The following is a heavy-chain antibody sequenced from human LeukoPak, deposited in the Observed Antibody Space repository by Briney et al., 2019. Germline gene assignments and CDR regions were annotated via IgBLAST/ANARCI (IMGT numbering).Heavy chain of an antibody. J-gene: IGHJ4*02. CDR1: GFTFSSYS. Sequence: PGGSLRLSCAASGFTFSSYSMNWVRQALGKGLEWVPSISSSSSYIYYADSVKGRFTISRDNAKNSLYLQMNSPRAEDTAVYYCARADIVVVISNFDYWGQGTLVTVSS. V-gene: IGHV3-21*01. CDR2: ISSSSSYI. CDR3: ARADIVVVISNFDY. D-gene: IGHD2-21*01.